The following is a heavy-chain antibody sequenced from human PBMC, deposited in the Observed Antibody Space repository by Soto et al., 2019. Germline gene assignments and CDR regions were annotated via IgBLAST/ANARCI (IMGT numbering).Heavy chain of an antibody. CDR3: AKARGTTGSSEGWRAFDI. CDR2: IGSGADT. V-gene: IGHV3-23*01. Sequence: PGGSLRLSCAASGFTFSNYAMTWVRQAPGKGLEWVSTIGSGADTHYADSVKGRFTLSRDNSKNTLYLQMSSLRADDTAVYYCAKARGTTGSSEGWRAFDIWGQGTVVTVSS. CDR1: GFTFSNYA. J-gene: IGHJ3*02. D-gene: IGHD6-6*01.